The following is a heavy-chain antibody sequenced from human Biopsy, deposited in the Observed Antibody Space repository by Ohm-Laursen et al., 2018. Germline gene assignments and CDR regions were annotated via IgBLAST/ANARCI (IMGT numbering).Heavy chain of an antibody. CDR3: ARHPTGFWFDP. CDR2: IYNTETT. V-gene: IGHV4-39*01. Sequence: SDTLSLTCTVSGDSVSSSTTYYWVWLRQPPGKGLEWIGSIYNTETTFYNPSLKSRVTISVDTSTNQFSLKVSSVTAADTALYFCARHPTGFWFDPWGHGTLVTVSS. J-gene: IGHJ5*02. CDR1: GDSVSSSTTYY.